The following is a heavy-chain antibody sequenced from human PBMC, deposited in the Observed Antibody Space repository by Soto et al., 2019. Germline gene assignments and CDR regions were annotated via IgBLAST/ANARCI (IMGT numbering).Heavy chain of an antibody. Sequence: QVQLVESGGGVVQPGRSLRLSCAASGFTFSSYAMHWVRQAPGKGLEWVAVISYDGSNKYYADSVKGRFTISRDNSKNTLYLQRNSLRAEDTAVYYCARTGPTSLKKSHFDYWGQGTLVTVSS. D-gene: IGHD2-2*01. J-gene: IGHJ4*02. CDR2: ISYDGSNK. CDR1: GFTFSSYA. CDR3: ARTGPTSLKKSHFDY. V-gene: IGHV3-30-3*01.